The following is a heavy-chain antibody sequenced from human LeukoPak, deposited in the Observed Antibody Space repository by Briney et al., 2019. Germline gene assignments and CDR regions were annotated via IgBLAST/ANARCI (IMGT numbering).Heavy chain of an antibody. D-gene: IGHD6-6*01. V-gene: IGHV3-7*01. CDR3: ARDRSSSSGVALTDV. J-gene: IGHJ6*04. Sequence: PGGSLRLSCAASGFTFSSYWMSWVRQAPGKGLEWVANIKQDGSEKYYVDSVKGRFTISRDNAKNSLYLQMNSLRAEDTAVYYCARDRSSSSGVALTDVWGKGTTVTVSS. CDR2: IKQDGSEK. CDR1: GFTFSSYW.